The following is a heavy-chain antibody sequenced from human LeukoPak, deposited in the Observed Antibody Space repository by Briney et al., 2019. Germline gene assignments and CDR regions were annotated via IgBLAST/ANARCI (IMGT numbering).Heavy chain of an antibody. CDR1: GGSISSYY. CDR3: AGDSYGSGSYHI. V-gene: IGHV4-59*08. D-gene: IGHD3-10*01. Sequence: SETLSLTCTVSGGSISSYYWSWIRQPPGKGLEWIGYIYYSGSTNYNPSLKSRVTISVDTSKNQFSLKLSSVTAADTAVYYCAGDSYGSGSYHIWGQGTLVTVSS. J-gene: IGHJ4*02. CDR2: IYYSGST.